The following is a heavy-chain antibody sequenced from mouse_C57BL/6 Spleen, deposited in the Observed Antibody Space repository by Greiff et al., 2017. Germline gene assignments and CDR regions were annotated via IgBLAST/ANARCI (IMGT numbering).Heavy chain of an antibody. CDR1: GYTFTDYN. CDR3: ARDYYGSSYENWYFDV. Sequence: VQLQQSGPELVKPGASVKIPCKASGYTFTDYNMDWVKQSHGKSLEWIGDINPNNGGTIYNQKFKGKDTLTVDKSSSTAYMELRSLTSEDTAVYYCARDYYGSSYENWYFDVWGTGTTVTVSS. V-gene: IGHV1-18*01. CDR2: INPNNGGT. J-gene: IGHJ1*03. D-gene: IGHD1-1*01.